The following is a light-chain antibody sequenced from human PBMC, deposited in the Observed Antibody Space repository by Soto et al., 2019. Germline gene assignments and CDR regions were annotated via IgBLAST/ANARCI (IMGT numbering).Light chain of an antibody. CDR3: QHYNSYSEA. CDR2: KAS. Sequence: DIQMTQSPSTLSGSVGDRVTITRRASQTISSWLSCYPQKPGKAPKLLIYKASTLKSGVPSRFSGSGSGTEFTLTISSLQPDDFATYYCQHYNSYSEAFGQGTKVDIK. CDR1: QTISSW. V-gene: IGKV1-5*03. J-gene: IGKJ1*01.